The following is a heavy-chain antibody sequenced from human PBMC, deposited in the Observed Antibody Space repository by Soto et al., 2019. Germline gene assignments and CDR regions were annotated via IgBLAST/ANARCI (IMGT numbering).Heavy chain of an antibody. J-gene: IGHJ4*02. CDR3: AKAVDITVRGVPPSDY. Sequence: GGSLRLSCAASGFTFSSYAMSWVRQTPGKGLEWVSTLSGSGGTTYYADSVKGQFTISRDNSKSTLYLQMNSLRAEDTAVYYCAKAVDITVRGVPPSDYWGQGTLVTVSS. CDR2: LSGSGGTT. V-gene: IGHV3-23*01. D-gene: IGHD3-10*01. CDR1: GFTFSSYA.